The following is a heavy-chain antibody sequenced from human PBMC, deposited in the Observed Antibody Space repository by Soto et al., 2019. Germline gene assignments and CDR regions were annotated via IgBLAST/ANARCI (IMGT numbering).Heavy chain of an antibody. CDR1: GFTFSSYA. D-gene: IGHD2-21*02. V-gene: IGHV3-23*01. Sequence: EVQLLESGGGLVQPGGSLRLSCAASGFTFSSYARSWVRQAPGKGLGWVSAVSGSGGTTYYADSVKGRFTISRDNSKNTLYLQMNSLRAEDTAVYYCAKSDGGFDYWGQGTLVTVSS. CDR2: VSGSGGTT. J-gene: IGHJ4*02. CDR3: AKSDGGFDY.